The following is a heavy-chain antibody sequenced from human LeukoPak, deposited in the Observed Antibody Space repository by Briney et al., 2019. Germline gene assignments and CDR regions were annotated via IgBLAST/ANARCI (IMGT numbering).Heavy chain of an antibody. D-gene: IGHD3-16*02. V-gene: IGHV4-59*08. Sequence: PSETLSLTCTVSGGSISSYYWSWIRRPPGKGLEWIGYIYYSGSTNYNPSLKSRVTISVDTSKNQFSLKLSSVTAADTAVCYCVRDYVWGSYRYWNYYGMDVWGQGTTVTVSS. CDR2: IYYSGST. CDR1: GGSISSYY. J-gene: IGHJ6*02. CDR3: VRDYVWGSYRYWNYYGMDV.